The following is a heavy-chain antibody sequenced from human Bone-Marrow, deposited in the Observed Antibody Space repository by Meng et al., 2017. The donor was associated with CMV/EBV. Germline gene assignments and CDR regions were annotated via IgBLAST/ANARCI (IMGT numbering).Heavy chain of an antibody. D-gene: IGHD6-13*01. CDR1: RYTFTGYD. CDR2: INANRGDT. V-gene: IGHV1-2*02. J-gene: IGHJ4*02. Sequence: ASVKVSCKASRYTFTGYDIHWVRQAPGQGLEWMGWINANRGDTSYAQKLQGRVTMTRDTSISTAYMELSRLTSDDTAVYYCARDVAGTYYFDSWGQGTLVTVSS. CDR3: ARDVAGTYYFDS.